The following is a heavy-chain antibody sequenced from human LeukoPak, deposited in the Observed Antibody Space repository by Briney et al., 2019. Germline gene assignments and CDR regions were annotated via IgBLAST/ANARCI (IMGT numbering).Heavy chain of an antibody. J-gene: IGHJ3*02. Sequence: PGGSLRLSCAASGFTFDDYAMHWVRQAPGKGLEWVSGISWNSGSIGYADSVKGRFTISRDNAKNTLYLQMNSLRAEDTAVYYCARPQWLGAFDIWGQGTMVTVSS. CDR3: ARPQWLGAFDI. CDR2: ISWNSGSI. CDR1: GFTFDDYA. V-gene: IGHV3-9*01. D-gene: IGHD6-19*01.